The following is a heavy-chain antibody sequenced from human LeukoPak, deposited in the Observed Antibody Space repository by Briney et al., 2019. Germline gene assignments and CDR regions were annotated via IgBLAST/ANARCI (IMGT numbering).Heavy chain of an antibody. CDR1: AFTFSSYS. CDR2: ISSSSSYI. J-gene: IGHJ4*02. V-gene: IGHV3-21*01. CDR3: ARERNIAAAPDY. Sequence: KPGGSLRLSCAASAFTFSSYSMNWVRQAPGKGLECISSISSSSSYIYYADSVKGRFTISRDNAKNSLYLQMNSLRAEDTAMYYCARERNIAAAPDYWGQGTLVTVSS. D-gene: IGHD6-13*01.